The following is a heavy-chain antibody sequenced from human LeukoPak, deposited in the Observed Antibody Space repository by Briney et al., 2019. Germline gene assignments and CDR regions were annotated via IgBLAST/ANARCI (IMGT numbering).Heavy chain of an antibody. CDR3: AKGGSSWPFFDS. V-gene: IGHV4-4*07. Sequence: SETLSLTCTVSGGSIIGYYWSWIRQPAGKGLEWIGRIHGTGGTDYNPSLKSRVTMPVDTSKNQFSLKLTSVTAADTAVYYCAKGGSSWPFFDSWGQGTLVTVSS. CDR1: GGSIIGYY. D-gene: IGHD6-13*01. CDR2: IHGTGGT. J-gene: IGHJ4*02.